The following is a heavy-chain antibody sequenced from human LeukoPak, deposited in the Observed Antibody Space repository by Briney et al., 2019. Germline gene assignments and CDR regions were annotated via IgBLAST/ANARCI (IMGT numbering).Heavy chain of an antibody. J-gene: IGHJ5*02. V-gene: IGHV3-23*01. CDR1: GFTFISFA. CDR3: VKDPGTGFSTGWFDP. D-gene: IGHD3/OR15-3a*01. Sequence: GGSLRLSCAASGFTFISFAMNWVRQAPGKGLEWVSASSGLVGRTHYADSVKGRFTISRDNSRNTLYLQMNSLRVKDTATYYCVKDPGTGFSTGWFDPWGQGTLVTVSS. CDR2: SSGLVGRT.